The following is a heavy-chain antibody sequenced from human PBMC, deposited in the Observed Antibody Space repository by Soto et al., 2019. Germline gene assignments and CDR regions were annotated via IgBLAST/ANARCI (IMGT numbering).Heavy chain of an antibody. Sequence: EVQLVESGGGLVQPGGSLKLSCTASGFTFSDSPMHWVRQASGKGLEWVGRIRSKANNYATAYGASVKGRFTISRDDSKNTAYLQMNSLKTEDAAVYYCTSHSPEDMRRTWGQGTLVTFSS. J-gene: IGHJ5*02. CDR2: IRSKANNYAT. V-gene: IGHV3-73*02. CDR3: TSHSPEDMRRT. CDR1: GFTFSDSP. D-gene: IGHD2-15*01.